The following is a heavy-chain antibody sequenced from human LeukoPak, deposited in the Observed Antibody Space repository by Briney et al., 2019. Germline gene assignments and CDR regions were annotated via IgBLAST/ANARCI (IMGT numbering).Heavy chain of an antibody. J-gene: IGHJ6*02. CDR1: GYSFVDYW. V-gene: IGHV5-51*01. CDR2: IFPHDSDT. CDR3: ARYGLRGCTSTNCYTSYYYYGMDV. Sequence: GESLKISCKGSGYSFVDYWIGWVRQMPGKGPELMGLIFPHDSDTKYSPSFQGQVTISVDKSISTAYLHWSSLKASDTAMYYRARYGLRGCTSTNCYTSYYYYGMDVWGQGTTVIVSS. D-gene: IGHD2-2*02.